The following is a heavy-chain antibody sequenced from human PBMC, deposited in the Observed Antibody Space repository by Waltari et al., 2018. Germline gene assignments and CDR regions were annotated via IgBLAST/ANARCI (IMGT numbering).Heavy chain of an antibody. V-gene: IGHV3-23*01. J-gene: IGHJ4*02. CDR2: ITGHGGTT. Sequence: EVQLLESGGGLVQPGGSLRLSCAASGFTFTNYAMNWVSSITGHGGTTYHAASVKGRFTISRDNSKNMLYLQMDSLRAEDTAIYYCAKPYVLSTVNTRSSLDFWGQGALVTVSS. D-gene: IGHD4-17*01. CDR3: AKPYVLSTVNTRSSLDF. CDR1: GFTFTNYA.